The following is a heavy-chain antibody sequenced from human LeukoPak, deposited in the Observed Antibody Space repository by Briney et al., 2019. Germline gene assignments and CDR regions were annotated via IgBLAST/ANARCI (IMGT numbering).Heavy chain of an antibody. J-gene: IGHJ4*02. Sequence: GASVKVSCKASGYTFTSYDINWVRQATGQGLERMGWMNPNSGNTGYAQKFQGRVTMTRSTSRSTAYMERSSLRSEDTAVYYCARGRVNYGSWGQGTLVTVSS. CDR2: MNPNSGNT. CDR3: ARGRVNYGS. V-gene: IGHV1-8*01. CDR1: GYTFTSYD. D-gene: IGHD4-11*01.